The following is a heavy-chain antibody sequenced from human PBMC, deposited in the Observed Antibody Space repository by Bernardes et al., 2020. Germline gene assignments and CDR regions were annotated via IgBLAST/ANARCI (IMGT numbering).Heavy chain of an antibody. CDR3: ARRNYDILTGYYGPGYFDN. CDR2: IFPGDSDI. CDR1: GYIFSSYW. D-gene: IGHD3-9*01. V-gene: IGHV5-51*01. Sequence: GESLKISCKASGYIFSSYWIGCVRQMPGKGLEWMGIIFPGDSDIKYSPSFQGQVTISSEWSSGTVYLQWSSLKASDTATYYCARRNYDILTGYYGPGYFDNWGQGTLVTVSS. J-gene: IGHJ4*02.